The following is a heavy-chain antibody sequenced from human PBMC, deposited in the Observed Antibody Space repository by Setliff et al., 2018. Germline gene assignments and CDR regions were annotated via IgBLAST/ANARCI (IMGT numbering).Heavy chain of an antibody. V-gene: IGHV5-51*01. CDR3: ARSPFDDAFDI. CDR1: GYSFTTYW. CDR2: IYPADSDP. J-gene: IGHJ3*02. Sequence: GESLKISCKGSGYSFTTYWIGWVRQMPGKGLELMGIIYPADSDPRYSPSFQGQVTISVDKSISTVYLHWSSLTASDTAMYYCARSPFDDAFDIWGQGTMVTVSS.